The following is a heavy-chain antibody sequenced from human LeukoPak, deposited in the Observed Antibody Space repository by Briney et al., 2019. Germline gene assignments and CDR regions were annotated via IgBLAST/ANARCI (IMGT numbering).Heavy chain of an antibody. J-gene: IGHJ4*02. CDR2: ITDSGGST. V-gene: IGHV3-23*01. D-gene: IGHD4-17*01. Sequence: GGSLRLSCAASGLTFSNYALSWVRQVPGKGLEWVSGITDSGGSTYYADSVKGRFTISRDNSKNTLYLQMNSLRAEDTAVYFCAKDDGGSVTTTDFEYWGQGTLVTVSS. CDR1: GLTFSNYA. CDR3: AKDDGGSVTTTDFEY.